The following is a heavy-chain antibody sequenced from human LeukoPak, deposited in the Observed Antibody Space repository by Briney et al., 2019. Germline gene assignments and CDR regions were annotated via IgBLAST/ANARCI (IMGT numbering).Heavy chain of an antibody. CDR2: IYHSGST. J-gene: IGHJ5*02. V-gene: IGHV4-4*02. CDR3: ARAFSSWYNWFDP. D-gene: IGHD6-13*01. CDR1: GGSISSSNW. Sequence: SETLSLTCAVSGGSISSSNWWSWVRQPPGKGLEWIGEIYHSGSTNYNPSLKSRVTISVDTSKNQFSLKLSSVTAADTAVYYCARAFSSWYNWFDPWGQGTLVTVSS.